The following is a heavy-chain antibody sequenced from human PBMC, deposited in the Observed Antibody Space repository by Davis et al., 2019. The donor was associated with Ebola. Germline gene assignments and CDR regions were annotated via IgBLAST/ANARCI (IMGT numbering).Heavy chain of an antibody. CDR3: TRISWVSRGMDV. D-gene: IGHD6-13*01. CDR1: GDSVSINRAA. J-gene: IGHJ6*04. V-gene: IGHV6-1*01. CDR2: TYYSSKWYN. Sequence: HSQTLSLTCAISGDSVSINRAAWNWIRQSPSRGLEWLGRTYYSSKWYNDYEVSVKSRITINPETSKNQFSLQLNFVTPEDAAVYYCTRISWVSRGMDVWGKGTTVTVSS.